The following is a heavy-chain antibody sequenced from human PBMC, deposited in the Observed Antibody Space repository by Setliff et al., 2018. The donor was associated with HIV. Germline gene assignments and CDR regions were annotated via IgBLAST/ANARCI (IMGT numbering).Heavy chain of an antibody. Sequence: GGSLRLSCAASGFIFSSYAMTWVRQAPGKGLEWVSTIRGSGSGDTTHYADFVKGRFTISRDNSKNTVYLQMNSLRAEDTAVYYCARVRPYDFWSGYYTGRGDYYYYGMDVWGQGTTVTVSS. CDR3: ARVRPYDFWSGYYTGRGDYYYYGMDV. CDR2: IRGSGSGDTT. CDR1: GFIFSSYA. D-gene: IGHD3-3*01. V-gene: IGHV3-23*01. J-gene: IGHJ6*02.